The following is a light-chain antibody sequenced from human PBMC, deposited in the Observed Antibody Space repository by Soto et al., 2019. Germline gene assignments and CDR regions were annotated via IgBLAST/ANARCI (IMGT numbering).Light chain of an antibody. CDR2: EVS. Sequence: SALTQPPSASGSPGQSVTISCTGTSSDVGGYNYVSWYQQHPGKAPKLMIYEVSKRPSGVPDRFSGSKSGNTASLTVSGLQAEDEADYYCSSYAGSSRGYVFGTGTKLTVL. CDR3: SSYAGSSRGYV. J-gene: IGLJ1*01. V-gene: IGLV2-8*01. CDR1: SSDVGGYNY.